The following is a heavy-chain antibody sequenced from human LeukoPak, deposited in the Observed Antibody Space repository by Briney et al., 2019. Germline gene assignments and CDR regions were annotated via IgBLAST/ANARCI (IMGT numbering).Heavy chain of an antibody. CDR1: GGSISSGSYY. V-gene: IGHV4-61*02. D-gene: IGHD3-10*01. CDR2: IYTSGST. J-gene: IGHJ4*02. Sequence: SETLSLTCTVSGGSISSGSYYWSWIRQPAGKGLEWIGRIYTSGSTDYNPSLRSRVTISVDTSKNQFSLKLTSVTAADTGVYYCARVTVGVRGLHFDNWGQGTLVTVSS. CDR3: ARVTVGVRGLHFDN.